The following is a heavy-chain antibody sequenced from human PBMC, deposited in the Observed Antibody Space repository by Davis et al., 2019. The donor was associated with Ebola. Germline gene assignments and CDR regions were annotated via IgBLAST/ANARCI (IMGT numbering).Heavy chain of an antibody. CDR3: ARDRGYYGDYGNWFDP. J-gene: IGHJ5*02. D-gene: IGHD4-17*01. CDR2: IKQDGSEK. CDR1: GFTFSSYW. V-gene: IGHV3-7*01. Sequence: GESLKISCAASGFTFSSYWMSWVRQAPGKGLEWVANIKQDGSEKYYVDSVKGRFTISRDNSKNPLYLQMSSLRAEDTAVYYCARDRGYYGDYGNWFDPWGQGTLVTVSS.